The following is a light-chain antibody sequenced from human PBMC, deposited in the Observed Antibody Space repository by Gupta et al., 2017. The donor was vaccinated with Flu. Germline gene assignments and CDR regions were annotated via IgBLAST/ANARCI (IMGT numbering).Light chain of an antibody. CDR2: EVS. CDR3: SSYAGSNNFV. Sequence: SVTISCTGTSSDVGGYNYVSWYQEYPGKAPKLMIYEVSKRPSGVPDRFSGSKSGNTASLTVSGLQAEDGADYYCSSYAGSNNFVFGGGTKLTVL. CDR1: SSDVGGYNY. V-gene: IGLV2-8*01. J-gene: IGLJ3*02.